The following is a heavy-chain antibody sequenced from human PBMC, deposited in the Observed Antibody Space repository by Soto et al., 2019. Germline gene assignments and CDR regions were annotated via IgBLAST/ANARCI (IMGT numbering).Heavy chain of an antibody. CDR3: ARRNLFYYGMDV. CDR1: GGSISSSSYY. V-gene: IGHV4-39*01. CDR2: IDYSFST. Sequence: SETLSLTCTFSGGSISSSSYYWGWIRQPPGKGLEWIESIDYSFSTYYNPSLKSRVTISVDTSKNQFSLKLSSVTAADTAVYYCARRNLFYYGMDVWGQGTTVTVSS. J-gene: IGHJ6*02.